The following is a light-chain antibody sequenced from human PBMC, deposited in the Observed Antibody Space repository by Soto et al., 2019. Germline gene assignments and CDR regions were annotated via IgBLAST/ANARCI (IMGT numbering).Light chain of an antibody. CDR3: GSYTSSRTLFV. V-gene: IGLV2-14*01. Sequence: QSALTQPASVSGSPGQSIPISCTGTSSDIGDYNYVSWYQQHPGKAPKLIIYEVSNRPSGVSNHFSGSKSGNTASLTISGLQAEDEADYYCGSYTSSRTLFVFGTGTKLTVL. CDR2: EVS. CDR1: SSDIGDYNY. J-gene: IGLJ1*01.